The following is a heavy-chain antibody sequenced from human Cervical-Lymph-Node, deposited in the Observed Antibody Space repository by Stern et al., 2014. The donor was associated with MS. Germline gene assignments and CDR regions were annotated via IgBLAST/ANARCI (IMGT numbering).Heavy chain of an antibody. CDR3: TKDTTTLQTVWTHFDK. CDR2: IDSETEII. Sequence: EVQLVESGGGLVPPGRSLRLSCVGSGFTFGDFAMHWVRQRPGMGLEWVAGIDSETEIIYYADFVKGRFTISRDNAKYSLFLQMNSLRPEDTALYYCTKDTTTLQTVWTHFDKWGQGTLVTVSS. CDR1: GFTFGDFA. D-gene: IGHD1-1*01. V-gene: IGHV3-9*01. J-gene: IGHJ4*02.